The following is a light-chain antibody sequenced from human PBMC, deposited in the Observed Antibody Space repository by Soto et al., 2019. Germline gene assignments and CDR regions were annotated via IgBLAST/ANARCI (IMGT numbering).Light chain of an antibody. Sequence: QSVLTQPASVSGSPGQSITISCTGTSSDVGSYNLVSWYQQHPGNAPKLMIYEGSKRPSGVSDRFSGSKSGNTASLTISGLQAEDEADYYCCSYTGSSTFVVFGGGTKLTVL. V-gene: IGLV2-23*03. CDR1: SSDVGSYNL. J-gene: IGLJ2*01. CDR2: EGS. CDR3: CSYTGSSTFVV.